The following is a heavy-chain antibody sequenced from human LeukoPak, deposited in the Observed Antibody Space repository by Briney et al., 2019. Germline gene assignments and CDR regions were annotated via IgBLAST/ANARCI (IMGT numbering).Heavy chain of an antibody. CDR1: GYTFTGYY. CDR2: INPNSGGT. V-gene: IGHV1-2*06. CDR3: ARPDCSSTSCLNAFDI. J-gene: IGHJ3*02. Sequence: ASVKVSCKASGYTFTGYYMHWVRQAPGQGLEWMGRINPNSGGTNYAQKFQGRVTMTRDTSISIAYMELSRLRSDDTAVYYCARPDCSSTSCLNAFDIWGQGTMVTVSS. D-gene: IGHD2-2*01.